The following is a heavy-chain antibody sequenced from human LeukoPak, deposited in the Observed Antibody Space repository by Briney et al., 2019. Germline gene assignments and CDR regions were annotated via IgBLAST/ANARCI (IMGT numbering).Heavy chain of an antibody. J-gene: IGHJ4*02. Sequence: PSQTLSLTCAVSGGSISSGGYSWSWIRQPPGKGLEWIGYIYHSGSTYYNPSLKSRVTISVDRSKNQFSLKLSSVTAADTAVYYCASGYTATDYWGQGTLVTVSS. D-gene: IGHD3-16*02. CDR1: GGSISSGGYS. V-gene: IGHV4-30-2*01. CDR3: ASGYTATDY. CDR2: IYHSGST.